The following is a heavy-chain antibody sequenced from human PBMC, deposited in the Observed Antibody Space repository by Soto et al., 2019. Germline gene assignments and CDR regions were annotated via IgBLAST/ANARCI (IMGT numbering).Heavy chain of an antibody. D-gene: IGHD1-26*01. J-gene: IGHJ4*02. Sequence: QVQLVESGGGVVQPGRSLRLSCAASGFTFSSYAMHWVRQAPGKGLEWVAVISYDGSNKYYADSVKGRFTISRDNSKNTLYLQMNSLRAEDTAVYYCAKDREGGSDYWGQGTLVTVSS. CDR3: AKDREGGSDY. CDR2: ISYDGSNK. V-gene: IGHV3-30-3*01. CDR1: GFTFSSYA.